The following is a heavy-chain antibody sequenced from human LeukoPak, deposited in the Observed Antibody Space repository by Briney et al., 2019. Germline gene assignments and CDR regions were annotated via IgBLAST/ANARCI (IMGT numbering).Heavy chain of an antibody. D-gene: IGHD2-2*01. J-gene: IGHJ5*02. V-gene: IGHV1-46*01. CDR3: ARDPICSSTSCYGFDP. Sequence: ASVEVSCKASGYTFTSYYMHWVRQAPGQGLEWMGIINPSGGSTSYAQKFQGRVTMTRDTSTSTVYMELSSLRSEDTAVYYCARDPICSSTSCYGFDPWGQGTLVTVSS. CDR2: INPSGGST. CDR1: GYTFTSYY.